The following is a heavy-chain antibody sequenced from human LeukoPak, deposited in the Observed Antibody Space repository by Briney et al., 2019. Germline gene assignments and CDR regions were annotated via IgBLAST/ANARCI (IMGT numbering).Heavy chain of an antibody. CDR1: GGSISSSSYY. J-gene: IGHJ4*02. V-gene: IGHV4-39*01. CDR3: ARRYRVVEVPAAMRDYFDY. Sequence: PSETLSLTCTVSGGSISSSSYYWGWIRQPPGKWLEWIGSIYYSGSTYYNPSLKSRVTISVDTSKNQFSLKLSSVTAADTAVYYCARRYRVVEVPAAMRDYFDYWGQGTLVTVSS. CDR2: IYYSGST. D-gene: IGHD2-2*01.